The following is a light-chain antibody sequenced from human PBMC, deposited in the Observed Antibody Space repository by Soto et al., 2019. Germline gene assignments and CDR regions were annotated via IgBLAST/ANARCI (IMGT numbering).Light chain of an antibody. CDR2: GAS. J-gene: IGKJ2*03. CDR1: RIVISNY. Sequence: ESVLAQSPGTLSLSPGEGATLSCRSSRIVISNYLAWYQKKPGQAPRLLIYGASNRATGVPDRFSGRGSGKDLTLAIRGLESEYLGVYFCQKYDTSPYSLGQGTKLDMK. CDR3: QKYDTSPYS. V-gene: IGKV3-20*01.